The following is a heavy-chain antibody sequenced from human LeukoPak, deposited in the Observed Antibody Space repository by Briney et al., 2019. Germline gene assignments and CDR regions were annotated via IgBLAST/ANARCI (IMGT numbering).Heavy chain of an antibody. CDR2: ISSSSSYI. J-gene: IGHJ6*02. V-gene: IGHV3-21*01. CDR3: ARDLRVTIFPRMGMDV. D-gene: IGHD3-9*01. CDR1: GFTFSSYS. Sequence: KSGGSLRLSCAASGFTFSSYSMNWVRQAPGKGLEWVSSISSSSSYIYYADSVKDRFTISRDNAKNSLYLQMNSLRAEDTAVYYCARDLRVTIFPRMGMDVWGQGTTVTVSS.